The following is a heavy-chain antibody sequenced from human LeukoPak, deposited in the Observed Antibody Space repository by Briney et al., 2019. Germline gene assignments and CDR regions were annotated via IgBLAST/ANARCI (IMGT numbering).Heavy chain of an antibody. CDR2: IKSKTDGGTT. Sequence: GGSLRLSCGASGFTFNSCAMSWVRQAPGKGLEWVGRIKSKTDGGTTDYAAPVKGRFTISRDDSKNTLYLQMNSLKTEDTAVYYCTTAHLWPTDYWGQGTLVTVSS. D-gene: IGHD3-3*02. V-gene: IGHV3-15*01. CDR1: GFTFNSCA. J-gene: IGHJ4*02. CDR3: TTAHLWPTDY.